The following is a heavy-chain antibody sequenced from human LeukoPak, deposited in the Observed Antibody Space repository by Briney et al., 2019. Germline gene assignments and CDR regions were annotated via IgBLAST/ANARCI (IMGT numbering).Heavy chain of an antibody. CDR2: ISSSSSYI. J-gene: IGHJ4*02. V-gene: IGHV3-21*01. CDR1: GFTFSSYS. D-gene: IGHD6-13*01. Sequence: PGGSLRLSCAASGFTFSSYSMNWVRQAPGKGLEWVSSISSSSSYIYYADSVKGRFTISRDNAKNSLHLQMNSLRAEDTAVYYCARAQQQLLPFDYWGQGTLVTVSS. CDR3: ARAQQQLLPFDY.